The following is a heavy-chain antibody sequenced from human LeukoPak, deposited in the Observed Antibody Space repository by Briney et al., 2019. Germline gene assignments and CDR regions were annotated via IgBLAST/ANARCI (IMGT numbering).Heavy chain of an antibody. J-gene: IGHJ4*02. CDR3: ANPGC. CDR1: GFTFSSYA. V-gene: IGHV3-23*01. Sequence: GGSLRLSCAASGFTFSSYAMNWVRQAPGKGLEWVSAISAGGDNTYYADSVKGRFTISRDNSKNTLYLQMNSPRAEDTALYYCANPGCWGQGTLVTVSS. D-gene: IGHD1-14*01. CDR2: ISAGGDNT.